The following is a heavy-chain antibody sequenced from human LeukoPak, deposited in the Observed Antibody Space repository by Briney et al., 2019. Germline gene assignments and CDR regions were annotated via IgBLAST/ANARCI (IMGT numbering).Heavy chain of an antibody. CDR1: GDSISSYY. D-gene: IGHD1-26*01. CDR3: ARDVVGGGNFDY. CDR2: SYYSGST. Sequence: PETLSLTCTVSGDSISSYYWSWIRQPPGKGLEWIGCSYYSGSTNYNPSLKSRVTISVDTSKNQFSLKPSSVTAADTAVYYCARDVVGGGNFDYWGQGTLVTVSS. V-gene: IGHV4-59*01. J-gene: IGHJ4*02.